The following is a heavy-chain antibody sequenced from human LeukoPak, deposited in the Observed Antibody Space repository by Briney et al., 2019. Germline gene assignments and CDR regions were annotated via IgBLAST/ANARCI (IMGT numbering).Heavy chain of an antibody. V-gene: IGHV1-46*01. CDR3: ARDRASGSYQVSFCYDFDV. J-gene: IGHJ6*02. Sequence: ASVKVSCKASGYTFTSYYIHWVRQAPGQGLAWMGVINPSGGSTTYAQNFQGRVTMTTDTSTSTVYMELSSLRSEDTAVYYCARDRASGSYQVSFCYDFDVWGQGTTVTVSS. CDR2: INPSGGST. CDR1: GYTFTSYY. D-gene: IGHD3-10*01.